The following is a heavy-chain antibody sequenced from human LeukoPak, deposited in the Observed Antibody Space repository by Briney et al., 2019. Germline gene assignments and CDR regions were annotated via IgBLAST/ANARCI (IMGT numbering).Heavy chain of an antibody. CDR2: IWYDGSNK. Sequence: GRSLRLSCEASGFTFSSYGMHWVRQAPGKGLEWVAVIWYDGSNKYYADSVKGRFTISRDNSKNTLYLQMNSLRAEDTAMYYCVRAVGGNDGRTFGYWAQGTLVTVSS. D-gene: IGHD3-3*01. CDR3: VRAVGGNDGRTFGY. J-gene: IGHJ4*02. CDR1: GFTFSSYG. V-gene: IGHV3-33*01.